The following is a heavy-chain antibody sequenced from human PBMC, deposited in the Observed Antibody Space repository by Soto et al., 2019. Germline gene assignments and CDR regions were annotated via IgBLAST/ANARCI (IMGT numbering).Heavy chain of an antibody. CDR2: XSXSXGXT. V-gene: IGHV3-23*01. D-gene: IGHD6-13*01. J-gene: IGHJ5*02. Sequence: SWIRQAPGKGXEXVAXXSXSXGXTXXXXSVKGRFTISRDNSKTTLYLQMNSLRAEDTAVYYCAKDVFGAADPWGQGILVTVSS. CDR3: AKDVFGAADP.